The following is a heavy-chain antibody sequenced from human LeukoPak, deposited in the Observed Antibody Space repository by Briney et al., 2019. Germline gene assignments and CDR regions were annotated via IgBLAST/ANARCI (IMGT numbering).Heavy chain of an antibody. CDR3: AKTGSVADFDY. J-gene: IGHJ4*02. V-gene: IGHV3-30*18. CDR1: GFTFSSYA. D-gene: IGHD6-19*01. CDR2: ISYDGSNK. Sequence: QTGGSLRLSCAASGFTFSSYAMSWVRQAPGKGLEWVAVISYDGSNKYYADSVKGRFTISRDNSKNTLYLQMNSLRAEDTAVYYCAKTGSVADFDYWGQGTLVTVSS.